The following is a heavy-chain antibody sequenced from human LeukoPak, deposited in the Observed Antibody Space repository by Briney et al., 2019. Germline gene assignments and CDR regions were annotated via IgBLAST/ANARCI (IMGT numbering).Heavy chain of an antibody. J-gene: IGHJ5*02. CDR3: ASFLPYWFDP. V-gene: IGHV4-34*01. D-gene: IGHD3-3*01. CDR1: GGSFSGYY. CDR2: INHSGST. Sequence: ETLSLTCAVYGGSFSGYYWSWIRQPPGKGLEWIGEINHSGSTNYNPSLKSRVTISVDTSKNQFSLKLSSVTAADTAVYYCASFLPYWFDPWGQGTLVTVSS.